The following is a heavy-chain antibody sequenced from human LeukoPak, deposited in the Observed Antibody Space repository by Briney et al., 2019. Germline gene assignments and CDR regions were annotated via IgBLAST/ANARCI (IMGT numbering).Heavy chain of an antibody. V-gene: IGHV4-38-2*02. D-gene: IGHD3-10*01. CDR2: IYHSGST. CDR1: GYSISSGYY. CDR3: ARVRESYGSGTNFQH. Sequence: SETLSLTCTVSGYSISSGYYWGWIRQPPGKGLEWIGSIYHSGSTYYNPSLKSRVTISVDTPKNQFSLKLSSVTAADTAVYYCARVRESYGSGTNFQHWGQGTLVTVSS. J-gene: IGHJ1*01.